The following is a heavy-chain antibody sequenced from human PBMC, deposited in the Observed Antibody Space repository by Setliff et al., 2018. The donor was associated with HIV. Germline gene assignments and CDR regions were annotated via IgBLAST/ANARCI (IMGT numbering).Heavy chain of an antibody. J-gene: IGHJ6*03. CDR2: IYNTGST. D-gene: IGHD6-13*01. Sequence: SETLSLTCTVSGGSISGYYWSWIRQPPGKGLEWIGYIYNTGSTNYNPSLKSRVTISIDTSKNQFSLKLSSVTAADTAVYYCARVPTRATADYYYYYMDVWGKGTTVTVSS. CDR1: GGSISGYY. CDR3: ARVPTRATADYYYYYMDV. V-gene: IGHV4-59*01.